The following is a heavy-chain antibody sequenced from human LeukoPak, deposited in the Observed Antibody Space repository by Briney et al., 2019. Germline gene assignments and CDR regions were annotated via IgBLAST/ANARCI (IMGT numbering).Heavy chain of an antibody. J-gene: IGHJ4*02. Sequence: GGSLRLSCAISGLTFSSYWMTWVRQAPGKGLELVANIKQDGSEKYYVDSVKGRFTISRDNSKNTLYLQMNSLRAEDTAVYYCAKAGIAVPATPEYCGQGTQVTVSS. CDR2: IKQDGSEK. CDR3: AKAGIAVPATPEY. CDR1: GLTFSSYW. D-gene: IGHD6-19*01. V-gene: IGHV3-7*03.